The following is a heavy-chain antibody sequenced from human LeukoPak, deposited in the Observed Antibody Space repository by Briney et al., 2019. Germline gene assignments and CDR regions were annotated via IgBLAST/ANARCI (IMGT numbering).Heavy chain of an antibody. D-gene: IGHD2/OR15-2a*01. J-gene: IGHJ4*02. CDR1: GGSLSSYF. V-gene: IGHV4-59*01. Sequence: SETLSLTCTVSGGSLSSYFWSWIRQPPGKGLEWIAYIYYSGSTNYNPSLKSRVTISVDTSKNQFSLKLSSVTAADTAVYYCAREWTFPAVNDYWGQGTLVTVSS. CDR2: IYYSGST. CDR3: AREWTFPAVNDY.